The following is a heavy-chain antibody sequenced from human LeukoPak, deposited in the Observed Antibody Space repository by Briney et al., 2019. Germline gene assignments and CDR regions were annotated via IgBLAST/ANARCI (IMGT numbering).Heavy chain of an antibody. CDR1: GYSFTNYW. CDR3: ATTVYHYDNIGYYY. V-gene: IGHV5-51*06. J-gene: IGHJ4*02. CDR2: IYPGGSDT. Sequence: GESLKISCKASGYSFTNYWIGWVRQMPGKGLEWMGIIYPGGSDTRYSPPFQGQITILADESMSTAYLQWSSLKASDTAMYYCATTVYHYDNIGYYYWGQGTLVTVSS. D-gene: IGHD3-22*01.